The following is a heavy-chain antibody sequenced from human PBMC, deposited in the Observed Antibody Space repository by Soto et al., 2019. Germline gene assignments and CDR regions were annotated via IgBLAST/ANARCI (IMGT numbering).Heavy chain of an antibody. Sequence: QVQLQESGPGLVKPSQTLSLTCTVSGGSISSGGYYWSWIRQHPGKGLEWIGYIYYSGSTYYNPSLKSRVTISVDTSKNQFSLKLSSVTAADTAQYYCARDLYGDYDAFDIWGQGTMVTVSS. J-gene: IGHJ3*02. V-gene: IGHV4-31*03. CDR1: GGSISSGGYY. CDR3: ARDLYGDYDAFDI. D-gene: IGHD4-17*01. CDR2: IYYSGST.